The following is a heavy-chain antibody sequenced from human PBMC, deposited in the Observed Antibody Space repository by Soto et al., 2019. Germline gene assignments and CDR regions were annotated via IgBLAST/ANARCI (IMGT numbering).Heavy chain of an antibody. CDR3: ASGGSSNWFDP. Sequence: LSLTCTVSSGSISSPDYYWSWIRQPPGKGLEWIGYIYYTGNTYYNPSLKSRVIMSVDTSTNQFSLKVTSVTAADTAVYYCASGGSSNWFDPWGQGTLVTVSS. J-gene: IGHJ5*02. CDR1: SGSISSPDYY. V-gene: IGHV4-30-4*01. D-gene: IGHD1-26*01. CDR2: IYYTGNT.